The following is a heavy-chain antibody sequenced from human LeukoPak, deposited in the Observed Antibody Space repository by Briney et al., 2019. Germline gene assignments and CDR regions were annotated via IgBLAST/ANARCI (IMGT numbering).Heavy chain of an antibody. Sequence: PSETLSLTCTVSGGSISSSSYYWGWIRQPPGKGLEWIGSIYYSGSTYYNPSLKSRVTISVDTSKNQFSLKLSSVTAADTAVYYCAIAAKVDYFDYWGQGTLVTVSS. CDR3: AIAAKVDYFDY. J-gene: IGHJ4*02. V-gene: IGHV4-39*01. CDR1: GGSISSSSYY. D-gene: IGHD6-25*01. CDR2: IYYSGST.